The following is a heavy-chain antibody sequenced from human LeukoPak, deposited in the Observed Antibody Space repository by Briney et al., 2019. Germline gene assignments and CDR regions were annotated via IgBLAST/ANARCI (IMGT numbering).Heavy chain of an antibody. V-gene: IGHV4-39*07. D-gene: IGHD2-15*01. CDR2: IYYSGST. CDR3: ARIGGWGRYFDY. J-gene: IGHJ4*02. Sequence: SETLPLTCTVSGGSISSSSYYWGWIRQPPGKGLEWIGSIYYSGSTYYNPSLKSRVTISVDTSKNQFSLKLSSVTAADTAVYYCARIGGWGRYFDYWGQGTLVTVSS. CDR1: GGSISSSSYY.